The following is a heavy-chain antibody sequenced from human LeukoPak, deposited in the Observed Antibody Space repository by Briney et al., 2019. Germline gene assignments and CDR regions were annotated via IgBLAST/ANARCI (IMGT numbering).Heavy chain of an antibody. D-gene: IGHD4-17*01. CDR1: GFTFSTYV. V-gene: IGHV3-23*01. J-gene: IGHJ4*02. CDR3: AKEVVFGDYGGGFDY. CDR2: ISGSGGNT. Sequence: GGSLRLSCAASGFTFSTYVVNWVRQAPGKGLEWVSAISGSGGNTYYADTVSGRFTISRDNSKNTLYLQMSSLRVEDTAVYYCAKEVVFGDYGGGFDYWGQGTLVTVSS.